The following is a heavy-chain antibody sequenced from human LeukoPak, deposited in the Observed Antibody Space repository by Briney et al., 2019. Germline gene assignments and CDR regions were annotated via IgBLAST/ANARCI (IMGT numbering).Heavy chain of an antibody. CDR2: VYTSGST. J-gene: IGHJ6*04. Sequence: SETLSLTCTVSGGSISSGTYYWSWIRQPAGKGLEWIGRVYTSGSTDYNPSLKSRVTISVDTSKNQFSLKLSSVTAADTAVYYCARKGDVWGKGTTVTVSS. V-gene: IGHV4-61*02. CDR1: GGSISSGTYY. CDR3: ARKGDV.